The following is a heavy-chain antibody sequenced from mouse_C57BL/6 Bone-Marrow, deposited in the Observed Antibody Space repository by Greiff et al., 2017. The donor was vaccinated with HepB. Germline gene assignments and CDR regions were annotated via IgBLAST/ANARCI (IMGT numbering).Heavy chain of an antibody. Sequence: EVKLVESGGDLVKPGGSLKLSCAASRFTFSSYGMPWVRQTPDKRLEWVATISSGGSYTYYPDSVKGRFTISRDNAKNTQYLQMSSLKSEDTAMYYCARRGSGYFDYWGQGTTLTVSS. J-gene: IGHJ2*01. V-gene: IGHV5-6*02. CDR1: RFTFSSYG. D-gene: IGHD3-2*02. CDR3: ARRGSGYFDY. CDR2: ISSGGSYT.